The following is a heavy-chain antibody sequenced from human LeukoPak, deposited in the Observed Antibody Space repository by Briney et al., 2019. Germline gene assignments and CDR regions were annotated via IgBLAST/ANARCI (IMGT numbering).Heavy chain of an antibody. Sequence: ASVKVSFTASGYTFTSYGISWVRQAPGQGLEWMGWISAYNGNTNYAQKLQGRVTMTTDTSTSTAYMELRSLRSDDTAVYYCARGTPLVVVAATMDYWGQGTLVTVSS. CDR1: GYTFTSYG. D-gene: IGHD2-15*01. CDR2: ISAYNGNT. CDR3: ARGTPLVVVAATMDY. V-gene: IGHV1-18*01. J-gene: IGHJ4*02.